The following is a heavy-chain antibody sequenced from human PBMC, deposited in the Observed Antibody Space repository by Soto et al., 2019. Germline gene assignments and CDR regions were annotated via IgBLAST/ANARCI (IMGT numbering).Heavy chain of an antibody. CDR3: ARGGYYDSSGSRNYHYYGMDV. J-gene: IGHJ6*02. CDR1: GYTFTNFG. Sequence: ASVKVSCKTSGYTFTNFGISWVRQAPGQGLEWLGWISPYNDDTKYAQNLQGRVSMTTDTSTRTAYMHLRSLRSDDTAVYYCARGGYYDSSGSRNYHYYGMDVWGQGTTVTVSS. D-gene: IGHD3-22*01. CDR2: ISPYNDDT. V-gene: IGHV1-18*01.